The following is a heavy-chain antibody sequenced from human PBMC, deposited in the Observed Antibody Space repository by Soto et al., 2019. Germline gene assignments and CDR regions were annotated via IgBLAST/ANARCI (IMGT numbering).Heavy chain of an antibody. CDR1: GGSISSGDSY. V-gene: IGHV4-30-4*01. CDR3: DRDAKTYYYDSSGYYYTFDI. D-gene: IGHD3-22*01. Sequence: QVQLQESGPGLVKPSQTLSLTCTVSGGSISSGDSYWSWIRQPPGRGLEWIGYIYCSGRTYYTPSLKSRVTISVYMYKNQFSLKLSSVTAADTAVYYCDRDAKTYYYDSSGYYYTFDIWGQGTMVTVSS. J-gene: IGHJ3*02. CDR2: IYCSGRT.